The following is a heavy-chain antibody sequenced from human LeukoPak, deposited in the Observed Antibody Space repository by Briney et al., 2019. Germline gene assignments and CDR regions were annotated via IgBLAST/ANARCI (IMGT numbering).Heavy chain of an antibody. CDR2: TYYSGTT. CDR3: AKGAGGFSYYNWFDP. CDR1: GFTFSSYE. V-gene: IGHV4-39*07. D-gene: IGHD5-18*01. Sequence: GSLRLSCAASGFTFSSYEMNWVRQPPGKGLEWIGSTYYSGTTHYNPSLESRVTISVDTSKNQFSLKLASVTAADTAIYYCAKGAGGFSYYNWFDPWGQGTLVTVSS. J-gene: IGHJ5*02.